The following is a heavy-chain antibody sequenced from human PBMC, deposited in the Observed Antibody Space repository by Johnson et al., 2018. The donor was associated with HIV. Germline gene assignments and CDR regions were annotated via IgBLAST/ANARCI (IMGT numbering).Heavy chain of an antibody. V-gene: IGHV3-13*01. J-gene: IGHJ3*02. Sequence: VQLVESGGGVVQPGRSLRLSCAASGFTFSSYDMHWVRQATGKGLEWVSAIGTAGDTYYPGSVKGRFPISRDNSKNTLYLQMNSLRPEDTAVYYCARVSLGGWEVRGDVLDIWGQGTMVTVSS. CDR2: IGTAGDT. D-gene: IGHD1-26*01. CDR3: ARVSLGGWEVRGDVLDI. CDR1: GFTFSSYD.